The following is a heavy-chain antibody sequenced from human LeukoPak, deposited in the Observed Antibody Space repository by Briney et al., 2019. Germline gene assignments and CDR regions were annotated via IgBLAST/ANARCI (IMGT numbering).Heavy chain of an antibody. D-gene: IGHD4-11*01. J-gene: IGHJ4*02. CDR3: AGALIDYLGRDC. CDR1: GFTFSSYW. Sequence: PGGSLRLSCAASGFTFSSYWMHWVRQAPGKGLVWVSRINPDGSSTDYADSVKGRFTISRDNAKNTLYLQMNSLRAEDTALYYCAGALIDYLGRDCWGQGTLATVSS. CDR2: INPDGSST. V-gene: IGHV3-74*01.